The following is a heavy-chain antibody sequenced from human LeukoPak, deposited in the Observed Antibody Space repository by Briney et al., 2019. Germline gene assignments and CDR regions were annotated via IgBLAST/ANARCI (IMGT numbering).Heavy chain of an antibody. CDR2: INSDGSST. D-gene: IGHD3-3*01. J-gene: IGHJ3*02. CDR3: ARGLTIFGVVNDAFDI. CDR1: GFTFSNYW. Sequence: QPGGSLRLSCAASGFTFSNYWMHLVRQAPGKGLVWVSLINSDGSSTIYADSVKGRFTISRDNAKNTLYLQMNSLRAEDTAVYYCARGLTIFGVVNDAFDIWGQGTMVTVSS. V-gene: IGHV3-74*01.